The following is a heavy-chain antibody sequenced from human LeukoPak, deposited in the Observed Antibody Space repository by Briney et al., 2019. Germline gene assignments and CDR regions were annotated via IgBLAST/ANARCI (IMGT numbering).Heavy chain of an antibody. V-gene: IGHV3-23*01. CDR3: ARTLGYCSGGSCSYFAY. CDR2: ISGSGVST. CDR1: GFTFSSYA. Sequence: GGSLRLSCAASGFTFSSYAMSWVRQAPGKGLEWVSSISGSGVSTYYADSVKGRFTISRDNSKNTLYLQMNSLRAEDTAIYYCARTLGYCSGGSCSYFAYWGQGTLVTVSS. J-gene: IGHJ4*02. D-gene: IGHD2-15*01.